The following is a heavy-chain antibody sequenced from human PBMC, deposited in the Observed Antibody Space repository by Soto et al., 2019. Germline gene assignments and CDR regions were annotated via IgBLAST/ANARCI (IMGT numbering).Heavy chain of an antibody. CDR3: ARDKITGLFDY. D-gene: IGHD2-8*02. CDR1: GGSFSAYD. V-gene: IGHV4-34*01. J-gene: IGHJ4*02. CDR2: INHSGST. Sequence: QVQLQQWGAGLLKPSETLSLTCAVYGGSFSAYDWTWIRQPPGTGLEWIGEINHSGSTNYNPSLKSRVTISVYTSKNQFSLKLTSVTAADTAVYYCARDKITGLFDYWGQGTLVTVSS.